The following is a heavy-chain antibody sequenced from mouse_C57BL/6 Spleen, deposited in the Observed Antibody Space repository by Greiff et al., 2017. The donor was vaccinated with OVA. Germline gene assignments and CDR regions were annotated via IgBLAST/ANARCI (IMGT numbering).Heavy chain of an antibody. Sequence: VQLQQSGAELVKPGASVKISCKASGYAFSSYWLNWVKQRPGTGLEWIGQIYPGDGDTNYNGKFKGKATLTADKSSSTAYMQLSSLTSEDSAVYFCARWDYGSNFDYWGQGTTLTVSS. J-gene: IGHJ2*01. CDR1: GYAFSSYW. V-gene: IGHV1-80*01. D-gene: IGHD1-1*01. CDR3: ARWDYGSNFDY. CDR2: IYPGDGDT.